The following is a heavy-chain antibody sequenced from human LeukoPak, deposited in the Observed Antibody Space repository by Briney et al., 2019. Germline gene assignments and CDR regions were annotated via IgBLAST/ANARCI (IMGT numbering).Heavy chain of an antibody. CDR2: IFGGGST. CDR1: GFTVSLNY. V-gene: IGHV3-53*01. Sequence: GGSLRLSCAVSGFTVSLNYMSWVRQAPGKGLEWVSVIFGGGSTYYADSVKARFTFSRDNSENTVYLQMNSLRADDTAVYYCARPHSGSYQYAFDAWGQGTMVTVSS. J-gene: IGHJ3*01. D-gene: IGHD1-26*01. CDR3: ARPHSGSYQYAFDA.